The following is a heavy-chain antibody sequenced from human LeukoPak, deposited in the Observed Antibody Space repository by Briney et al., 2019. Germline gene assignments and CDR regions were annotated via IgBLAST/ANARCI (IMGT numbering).Heavy chain of an antibody. V-gene: IGHV1-2*02. CDR1: GYTFTGYY. Sequence: ASVKVSCKASGYTFTGYYMHWVRQAPGQGLEWMGWINPNSGGTNYAQKFQGRVTMTRDTSISTAYMELSRLRSDDTAVYYCARSFVPYDSNFWYGFDPWGQGTLVTVSS. J-gene: IGHJ5*02. CDR2: INPNSGGT. D-gene: IGHD6-13*01. CDR3: ARSFVPYDSNFWYGFDP.